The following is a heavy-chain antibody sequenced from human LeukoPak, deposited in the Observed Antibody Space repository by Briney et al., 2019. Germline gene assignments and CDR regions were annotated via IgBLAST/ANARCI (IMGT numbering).Heavy chain of an antibody. CDR1: GFTFSSYW. V-gene: IGHV3-7*05. CDR3: ARRPIRADI. J-gene: IGHJ3*02. CDR2: IKEDGSEK. Sequence: GGSLRLSCAASGFTFSSYWMTWVRQAPGKGLEWVANIKEDGSEKYYVDSVKGRFTSSRDNAKNSVYLQMNSLRAEDTAVYYCARRPIRADIWGQGTMVIVSS.